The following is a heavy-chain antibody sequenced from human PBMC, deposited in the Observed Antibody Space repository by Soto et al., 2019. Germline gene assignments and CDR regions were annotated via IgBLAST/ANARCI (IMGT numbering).Heavy chain of an antibody. CDR3: ARGITMTPETTALDP. V-gene: IGHV1-46*01. D-gene: IGHD3-22*01. J-gene: IGHJ5*02. CDR2: INPSGGSS. Sequence: QVQLVQSGAEVKKPGTSVKVSCKASGYTFTSYYMHWVRQAPGQGLEWMGIINPSGGSSNYAQKFQGRVTMTRDTSTSTVYMELSSLRSEDTAVYYCARGITMTPETTALDPWGQGTLVTVSS. CDR1: GYTFTSYY.